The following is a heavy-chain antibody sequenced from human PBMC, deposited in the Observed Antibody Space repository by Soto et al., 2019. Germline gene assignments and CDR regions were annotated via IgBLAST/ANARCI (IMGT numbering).Heavy chain of an antibody. CDR1: GGAVSRGTNH. J-gene: IGHJ6*02. CDR3: ARDLWGYCGTDCYPLDV. Sequence: ETRSLTCSVSGGAVSRGTNHWSGIRLPPGKVLESIGHASSTGRAHSNSSLKSRVTISIDTSKNQLSLRLNSVTAADTAVYYCARDLWGYCGTDCYPLDVWGQGTTVT. D-gene: IGHD2-21*02. V-gene: IGHV4-61*01. CDR2: ASSTGRA.